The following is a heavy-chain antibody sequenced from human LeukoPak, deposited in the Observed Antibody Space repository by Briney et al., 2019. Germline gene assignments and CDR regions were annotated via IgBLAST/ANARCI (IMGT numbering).Heavy chain of an antibody. V-gene: IGHV4-31*03. D-gene: IGHD2-2*02. J-gene: IGHJ1*01. CDR1: GGTISSGGYY. CDR2: IYYSGST. CDR3: ASTYCSSTSCYMGRAEYFQH. Sequence: SQTLSLTCTVSGGTISSGGYYWSWLRQHPGKGLEWIGYIYYSGSTYYNPSLKSRVTISVDTSKNRFSLKLSSVTAADTAVYYCASTYCSSTSCYMGRAEYFQHWGQGTLVTVSS.